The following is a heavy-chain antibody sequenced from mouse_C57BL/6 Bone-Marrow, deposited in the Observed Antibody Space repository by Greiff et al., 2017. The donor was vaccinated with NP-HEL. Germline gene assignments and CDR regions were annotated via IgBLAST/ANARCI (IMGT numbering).Heavy chain of an antibody. J-gene: IGHJ3*01. Sequence: QVQLQQPGAELVMPGASVKLSCKASGYTFTSYWMHWVKQRPGQGLEWIGEIDPSDSYTNYNQKIKGKSTLTVDKSSSTAYMQLSSLTSEDSAVYYCARWGYYYGSSPWGQGTLVTVSA. D-gene: IGHD1-1*01. CDR2: IDPSDSYT. CDR1: GYTFTSYW. CDR3: ARWGYYYGSSP. V-gene: IGHV1-69*01.